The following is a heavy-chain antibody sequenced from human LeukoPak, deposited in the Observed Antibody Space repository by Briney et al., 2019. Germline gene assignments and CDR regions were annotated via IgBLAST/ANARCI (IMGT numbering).Heavy chain of an antibody. J-gene: IGHJ6*03. Sequence: GGSLRLSCAASGFTFSTYAMHWVRQAPGKGLEWVSIISYDGSNKYYVDSVKGRFTISRDNAKNSLYLQMNSLRAEDTAVYYCAREIYYYYMDVWGKGTTVTVSS. CDR1: GFTFSTYA. CDR3: AREIYYYYMDV. CDR2: ISYDGSNK. V-gene: IGHV3-30*04.